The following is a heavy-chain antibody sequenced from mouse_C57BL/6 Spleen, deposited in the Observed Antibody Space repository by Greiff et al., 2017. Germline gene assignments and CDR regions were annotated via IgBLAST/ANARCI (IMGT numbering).Heavy chain of an antibody. CDR2: INPNNGGT. J-gene: IGHJ2*01. V-gene: IGHV1-26*01. D-gene: IGHD6-1*01. Sequence: EVQLQQSGPELVKPGASVQISCKASGYTFTDYYMNWVKQSHGKSLEWIGDINPNNGGTSYNQKFKGKATLTVDKSSSTAYMELRSLTSEDSAVYYCARDSPFDDWGQGTTLTVSS. CDR3: ARDSPFDD. CDR1: GYTFTDYY.